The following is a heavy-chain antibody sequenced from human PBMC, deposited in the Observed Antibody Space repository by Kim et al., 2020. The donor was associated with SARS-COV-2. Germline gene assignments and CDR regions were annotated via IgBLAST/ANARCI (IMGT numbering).Heavy chain of an antibody. Sequence: SETLSLTCTVSGGSISSGGYYWSWIRQHPGKGLEWIGYIYYSGSTYYNPSLKSRVTISVDTSKNQFSLKLSSVTAADTAVYYCARDKRGYCSSTSCYAGAQVVWFDPWGQGTLVTVSS. J-gene: IGHJ5*02. V-gene: IGHV4-31*03. CDR3: ARDKRGYCSSTSCYAGAQVVWFDP. CDR1: GGSISSGGYY. D-gene: IGHD2-2*03. CDR2: IYYSGST.